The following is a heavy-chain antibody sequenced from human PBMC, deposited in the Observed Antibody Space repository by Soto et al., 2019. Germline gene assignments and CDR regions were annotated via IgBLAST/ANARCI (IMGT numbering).Heavy chain of an antibody. Sequence: QVQLQQWGAGLLKPSETLSLTCAVYAGSFTTYYWSWIRQPPGKGLEWSGEIKSSGSTNYNPSLKSRLTISVDTSKNQFSLRLTSVTAADTAVYYCARIRARFSRSAFDIWGQGTMVTVSS. CDR1: AGSFTTYY. CDR3: ARIRARFSRSAFDI. J-gene: IGHJ3*02. D-gene: IGHD3-10*01. V-gene: IGHV4-34*01. CDR2: IKSSGST.